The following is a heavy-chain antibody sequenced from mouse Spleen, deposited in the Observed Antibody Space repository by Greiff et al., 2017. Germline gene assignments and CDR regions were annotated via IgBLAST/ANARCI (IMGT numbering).Heavy chain of an antibody. CDR2: ISYSGST. CDR3: ARGGNYDAMDY. D-gene: IGHD2-1*01. J-gene: IGHJ4*01. V-gene: IGHV3-1*01. CDR1: GYSITSGYD. Sequence: EVKLVESGPGMVKPSQSLSLTCTVTGYSITSGYDWHWIRHFPGNKLEWMGYISYSGSTNYNPSLKSRISITHDTSKNHFFLKLNSVTTEDTATYYCARGGNYDAMDYWGQGTSVTVSS.